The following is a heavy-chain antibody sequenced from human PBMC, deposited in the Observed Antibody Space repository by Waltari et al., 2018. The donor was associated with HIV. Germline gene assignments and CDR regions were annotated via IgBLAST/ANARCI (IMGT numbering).Heavy chain of an antibody. CDR1: GFTFSTYE. V-gene: IGHV3-48*03. Sequence: EVQLVESGGGLVQPGGSLRLSCAASGFTFSTYEMNWVRQAPGKGLEWVSYISSSGSTIYYADSVKGRFTISRDNAKNSLSLQMNSLRAEDTAVYYCASDAYGSGSYYNPDAFDIWGQGTMDTVSS. CDR3: ASDAYGSGSYYNPDAFDI. CDR2: ISSSGSTI. D-gene: IGHD3-10*01. J-gene: IGHJ3*02.